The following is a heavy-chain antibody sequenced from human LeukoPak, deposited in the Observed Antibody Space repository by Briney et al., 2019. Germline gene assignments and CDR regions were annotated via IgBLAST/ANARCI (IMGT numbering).Heavy chain of an antibody. CDR3: ARYIVSYPHDAFDI. Sequence: SETLSLTRTVSGGSISSYYWSWIRQPPGKGLEWIGYIYYSGSTSYNPSLKSRVTISVDTSKKQFSLKLSSVTAADTAFYYCARYIVSYPHDAFDIWGQGAMVTVSS. J-gene: IGHJ3*02. D-gene: IGHD1-26*01. CDR2: IYYSGST. CDR1: GGSISSYY. V-gene: IGHV4-59*01.